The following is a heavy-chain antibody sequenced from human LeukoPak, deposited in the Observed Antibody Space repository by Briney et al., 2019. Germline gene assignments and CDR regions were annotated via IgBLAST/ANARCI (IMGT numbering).Heavy chain of an antibody. CDR3: AKRGTIQTKEFDY. CDR2: ISTNGDYT. J-gene: IGHJ4*02. D-gene: IGHD1-7*01. Sequence: GGSLRLSCAASGFTFSSSAMNWVRQAPGKGLEWVSIISTNGDYTYYADSVKGRFTISRDNSKNTLYLQMNSLRAEDTALYYCAKRGTIQTKEFDYWGQGTLVTVSS. V-gene: IGHV3-23*01. CDR1: GFTFSSSA.